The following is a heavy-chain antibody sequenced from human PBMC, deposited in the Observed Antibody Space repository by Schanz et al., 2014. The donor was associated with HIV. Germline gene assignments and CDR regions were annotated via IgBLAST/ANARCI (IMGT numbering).Heavy chain of an antibody. V-gene: IGHV3-30-3*01. CDR2: ISYDGTDK. CDR3: ARDSYSSWFFDS. J-gene: IGHJ4*02. Sequence: QGQLVESGGGVVQPGRSLRLSCAASEFKFRTFAMHWVRQAPGKGQEWVAVISYDGTDKYYADSVKGRFTISRDNTKNSLYLQMNSLGVEDTAVYYCARDSYSSWFFDSWGQGTLVTVSS. D-gene: IGHD6-13*01. CDR1: EFKFRTFA.